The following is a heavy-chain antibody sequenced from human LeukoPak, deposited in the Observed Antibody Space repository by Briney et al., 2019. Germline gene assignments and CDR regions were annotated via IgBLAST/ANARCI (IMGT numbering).Heavy chain of an antibody. V-gene: IGHV3-7*01. J-gene: IGHJ3*02. Sequence: PGGSLRLSCAASGFTFSSYWMSWVRQAPGKGLEWVANIKQDGSEKYYVDSVKGRFTISRDNAKKSLYLQMNSLRAEDTAVYYCARDSDMGIRGLDAFDIWGQGTMVTVSS. CDR1: GFTFSSYW. CDR3: ARDSDMGIRGLDAFDI. D-gene: IGHD7-27*01. CDR2: IKQDGSEK.